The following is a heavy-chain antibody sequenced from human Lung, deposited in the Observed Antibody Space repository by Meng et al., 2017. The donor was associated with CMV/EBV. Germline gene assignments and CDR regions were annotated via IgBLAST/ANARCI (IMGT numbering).Heavy chain of an antibody. D-gene: IGHD3-3*01. CDR3: AHRALYYAFWSGYCIPRYGMEV. Sequence: SGXXLVXPRHTLTLTCTFSGFXLSPSGVGVGWIRHPPGKALKWLALIYWNDDKRYSPSLKSRLTITKENSKNQVFLTMTNMDPMDTATYYCAHRALYYAFWSGYCIPRYGMEVWXQGTXVTVSS. CDR1: GFXLSPSGVG. J-gene: IGHJ6*02. V-gene: IGHV2-5*01. CDR2: IYWNDDK.